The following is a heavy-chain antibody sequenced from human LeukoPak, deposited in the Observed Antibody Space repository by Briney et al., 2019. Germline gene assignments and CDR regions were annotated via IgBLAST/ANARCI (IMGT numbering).Heavy chain of an antibody. CDR3: ARDPRRWELVYYFDY. Sequence: GGSLRLSCAASGFTFSSYGMHWVRQAPVKGLEWVAVIWYDGSNKYYADSVKGRFTISRDNSKNTLYLQMNSLRAEDTAVYYCARDPRRWELVYYFDYWGQGTLVTVSS. CDR2: IWYDGSNK. D-gene: IGHD1-26*01. CDR1: GFTFSSYG. V-gene: IGHV3-33*01. J-gene: IGHJ4*02.